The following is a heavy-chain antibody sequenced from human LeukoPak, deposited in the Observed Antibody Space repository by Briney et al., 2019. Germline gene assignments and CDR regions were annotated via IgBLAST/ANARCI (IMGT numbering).Heavy chain of an antibody. CDR1: GFTFSSYA. Sequence: GGSLRLSCAASGFTFSSYAMSWVRQAPGKGLEWVSAISGSGGSTYYADSVKGRFTISRDNSKNTLYLQMNSLRAEDTAVYYCAKDGAQRIVVVPAAIFGAGDDAFDIWGQGTMITVSS. J-gene: IGHJ3*02. V-gene: IGHV3-23*01. D-gene: IGHD2-2*01. CDR2: ISGSGGST. CDR3: AKDGAQRIVVVPAAIFGAGDDAFDI.